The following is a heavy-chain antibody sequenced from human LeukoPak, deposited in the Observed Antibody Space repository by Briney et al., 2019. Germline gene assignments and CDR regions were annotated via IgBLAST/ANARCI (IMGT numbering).Heavy chain of an antibody. CDR1: GDSFTSYY. CDR3: ARRVREFDY. V-gene: IGHV4-59*01. CDR2: IFHTGDV. Sequence: SETLSLTCTVSGDSFTSYYWSWIRQPPGKGLECIGYIFHTGDVNYNPSLRGRVTMSLDTSTNQFSLKMSSMTAADTAVYYCARRVREFDYWGQGIVVTVSS. J-gene: IGHJ4*02.